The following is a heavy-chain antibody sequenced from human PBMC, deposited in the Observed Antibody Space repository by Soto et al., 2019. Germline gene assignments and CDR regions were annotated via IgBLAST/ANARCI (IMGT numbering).Heavy chain of an antibody. J-gene: IGHJ4*02. D-gene: IGHD3-10*01. CDR1: GGTFSSYA. Sequence: SVKVSCKASGGTFSSYAISWVRQAPGQGLEWVGGIIPIFGTANYAQKFQGRVTITADESTSTAYMELSSLRSEDTAVYYCAKRAPMAHLDYWGQGTLVTVSS. V-gene: IGHV1-69*13. CDR3: AKRAPMAHLDY. CDR2: IIPIFGTA.